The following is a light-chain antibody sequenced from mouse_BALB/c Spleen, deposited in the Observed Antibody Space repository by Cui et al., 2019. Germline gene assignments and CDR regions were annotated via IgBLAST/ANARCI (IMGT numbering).Light chain of an antibody. J-gene: IGKJ5*01. Sequence: DIQMNQSPSSLSASLGDTTTITCHASQNINVWLSWYQQKPVNIPKLLIYKASNLHTGVPSRFSGSGSGTGFTLTISSLQPEDIATYYCQQGQSYPLTFGAGTKLELK. CDR1: QNINVW. CDR3: QQGQSYPLT. V-gene: IGKV10-94*01. CDR2: KAS.